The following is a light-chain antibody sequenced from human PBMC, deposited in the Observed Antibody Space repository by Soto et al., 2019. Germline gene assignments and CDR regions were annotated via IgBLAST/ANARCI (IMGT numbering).Light chain of an antibody. CDR2: EVS. CDR1: SSDVGGYNY. J-gene: IGLJ2*01. V-gene: IGLV2-8*01. CDR3: SSYAGSNNFVV. Sequence: QSALTQPPSASGSPGQSVTISCTGTSSDVGGYNYVSWYQQHPGKAPKLMIYEVSKRPSGVPDRFSGSKSGNTASLTGSGLQAEDEADYYCSSYAGSNNFVVFGGGTKVTV.